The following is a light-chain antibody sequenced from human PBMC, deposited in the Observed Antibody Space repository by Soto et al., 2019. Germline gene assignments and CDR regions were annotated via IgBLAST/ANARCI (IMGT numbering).Light chain of an antibody. CDR3: QQRSNWPPVLT. J-gene: IGKJ4*01. V-gene: IGKV3-11*01. CDR2: DAS. Sequence: EFVLTQSPGTLSLSPWERATLSCRASQTVRNNYLAWYQQKPGQAPRLLIYDASNRATGIPARFSGSGSGTDFTLTISSLEPEDFAVYYCQQRSNWPPVLTFGGGTKVDIK. CDR1: QTVRNNY.